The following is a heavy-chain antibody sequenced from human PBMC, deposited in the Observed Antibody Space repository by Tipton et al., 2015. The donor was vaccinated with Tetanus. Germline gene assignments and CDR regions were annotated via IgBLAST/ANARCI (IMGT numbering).Heavy chain of an antibody. Sequence: TLSLTCTISGGSISRYYWAWIRQTPGKGLEWIGYIDYNGSIKYNPSLRSRVTLSLDTSKNQISMRLTSVTAADTAVYYCARDGGSYYTDYWGQGTLVTVSS. J-gene: IGHJ4*02. CDR2: IDYNGSI. CDR1: GGSISRYY. CDR3: ARDGGSYYTDY. D-gene: IGHD1-26*01. V-gene: IGHV4-59*01.